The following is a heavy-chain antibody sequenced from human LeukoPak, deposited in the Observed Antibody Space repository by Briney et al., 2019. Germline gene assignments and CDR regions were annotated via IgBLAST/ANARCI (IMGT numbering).Heavy chain of an antibody. V-gene: IGHV3-66*04. CDR1: GFTVSSNY. Sequence: GGSLRLSCAASGFTVSSNYVDWVRKAPGGGLEGVSVIYSDGSTYYANSVKGRFTVSRNNSKNTLYLQMNSLRTEDTAVYYCAGLKLGYYSGWYPDYWGQGTLVTVSS. CDR2: IYSDGST. J-gene: IGHJ4*02. CDR3: AGLKLGYYSGWYPDY. D-gene: IGHD6-13*01.